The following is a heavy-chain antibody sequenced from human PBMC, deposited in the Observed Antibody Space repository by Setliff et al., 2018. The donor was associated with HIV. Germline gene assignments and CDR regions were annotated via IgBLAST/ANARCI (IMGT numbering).Heavy chain of an antibody. CDR2: IKFDGSEK. D-gene: IGHD2-2*03. CDR1: GFTFSNYW. V-gene: IGHV3-7*03. J-gene: IGHJ4*02. CDR3: AKVDNGHCTSASCRDFDY. Sequence: GGSLRLSCAASGFTFSNYWMFWVRQAPGKGLEWVANIKFDGSEKYYVDSVKGRFSISRDNAKNSLFLQMNSLTADDTAVYYCAKVDNGHCTSASCRDFDYWGQGTLVTVSS.